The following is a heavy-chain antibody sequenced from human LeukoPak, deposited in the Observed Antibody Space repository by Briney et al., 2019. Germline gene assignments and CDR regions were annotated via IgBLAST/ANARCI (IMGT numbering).Heavy chain of an antibody. J-gene: IGHJ4*02. V-gene: IGHV3-48*03. D-gene: IGHD5-24*01. CDR2: ISSSGSTI. Sequence: GRSLRLSCAASGFTFSSYEMNWVRQAPGKGLEWVSYISSSGSTIYYADSVKGRFTISRDNAKNSLYLQMNSLRAEDTAVYYCAREPWLAGGDEFDYWGQGTLVTVSS. CDR1: GFTFSSYE. CDR3: AREPWLAGGDEFDY.